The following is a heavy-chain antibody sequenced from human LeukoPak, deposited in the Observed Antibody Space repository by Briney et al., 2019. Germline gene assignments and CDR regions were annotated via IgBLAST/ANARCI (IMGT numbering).Heavy chain of an antibody. CDR2: IKTDGSST. J-gene: IGHJ4*02. CDR3: AKDRVAAAGTLGGFDY. D-gene: IGHD6-13*01. V-gene: IGHV3-9*01. Sequence: PGGSLRLSCAASGFTFDDYAMHWVRQAPGKGLVWVSRIKTDGSSTSYADSVKGRFTISRDNAKNSLYLQMNSLRAEDTALYYCAKDRVAAAGTLGGFDYWGQGTLVTVSS. CDR1: GFTFDDYA.